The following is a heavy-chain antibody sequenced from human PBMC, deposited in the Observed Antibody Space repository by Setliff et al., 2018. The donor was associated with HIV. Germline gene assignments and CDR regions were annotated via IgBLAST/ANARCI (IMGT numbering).Heavy chain of an antibody. Sequence: GGSLRLSCTTSGFTFGDYPMGGFRQAPGKGLEWVSFIRTKAYRGTTEYAASVEGRFSISRDDSRAIAHLQMNNLRTDDTGVYYCTSESIAVSTWGQGTLVTVSS. V-gene: IGHV3-49*03. J-gene: IGHJ4*02. CDR1: GFTFGDYP. CDR3: TSESIAVST. D-gene: IGHD3-3*02. CDR2: IRTKAYRGTT.